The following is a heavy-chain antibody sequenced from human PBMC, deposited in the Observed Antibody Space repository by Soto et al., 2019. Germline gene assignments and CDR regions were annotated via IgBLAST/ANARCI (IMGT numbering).Heavy chain of an antibody. Sequence: EVQLVESGGGLVQPGGSLRLSCAGSGVTVSRNYMTWLRQTPGKGLEWVSVIYAGATTYYADSVKGRFSISRDISSNTLSLQMDNLRVEDTAVYYCARGLHSEAMYLSLAAYWGQGMVFAFSS. CDR1: GVTVSRNY. D-gene: IGHD2-2*01. CDR2: IYAGATT. CDR3: ARGLHSEAMYLSLAAY. V-gene: IGHV3-66*01. J-gene: IGHJ4*02.